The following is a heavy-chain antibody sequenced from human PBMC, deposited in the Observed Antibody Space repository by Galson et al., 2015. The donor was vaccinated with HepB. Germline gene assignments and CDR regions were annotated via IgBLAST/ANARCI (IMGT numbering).Heavy chain of an antibody. Sequence: SLRLSCAASGFSFSNFAFHWVRQAPGKGLEWVAIISYDGGNKYYADSVKGRFTISRDNSKNTVYLQMNSLRVEDTAVYYCARDLFDQQSVPLGRHYYSGMDVWGQGTTVIVSS. CDR3: ARDLFDQQSVPLGRHYYSGMDV. V-gene: IGHV3-30*04. J-gene: IGHJ6*02. CDR1: GFSFSNFA. D-gene: IGHD6-13*01. CDR2: ISYDGGNK.